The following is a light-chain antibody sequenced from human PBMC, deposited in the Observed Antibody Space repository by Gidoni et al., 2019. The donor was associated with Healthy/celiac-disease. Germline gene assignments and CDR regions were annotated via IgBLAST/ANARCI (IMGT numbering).Light chain of an antibody. J-gene: IGKJ4*01. V-gene: IGKV3-15*01. CDR3: QQYNNWPPLT. CDR2: GAS. Sequence: PATLSVSPGERATLSCRASQSVSSNLAWYQQKPGQAPRLLIYGASTRATGIPARFSGSGSGTEFTLTISSLQSEDFAVYYCQQYNNWPPLTFGGGTKVEIK. CDR1: QSVSSN.